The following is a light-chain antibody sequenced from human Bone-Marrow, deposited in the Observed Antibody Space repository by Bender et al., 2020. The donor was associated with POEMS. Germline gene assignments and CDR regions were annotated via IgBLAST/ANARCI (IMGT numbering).Light chain of an antibody. V-gene: IGLV1-50*01. CDR3: AVWDDSLNGWV. CDR2: GNS. CDR1: RTNIGANYV. Sequence: QSVLTQPPSVSGAPGQGVTISCTGSRTNIGANYVVHWYQHLPGRAPKLLIFGNSNRPSGVPDRFSGSRSGTSASLAISGLQSEDEADYYCAVWDDSLNGWVFGGGTKLTVL. J-gene: IGLJ3*02.